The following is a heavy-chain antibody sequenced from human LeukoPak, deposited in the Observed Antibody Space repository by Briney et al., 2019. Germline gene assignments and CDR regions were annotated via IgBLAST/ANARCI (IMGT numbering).Heavy chain of an antibody. J-gene: IGHJ4*02. V-gene: IGHV3-9*01. CDR1: GFTFDDYA. Sequence: PGGSLRLSCAACGFTFDDYAMHWVRQAPGKGLEWVSGISWNSGSIGYADSVKGRFTISRDDAKNSLYLQMSSLRAEDTALYYCAKAQDYGGKNYFDYWGQGTLVTVSS. D-gene: IGHD4-23*01. CDR3: AKAQDYGGKNYFDY. CDR2: ISWNSGSI.